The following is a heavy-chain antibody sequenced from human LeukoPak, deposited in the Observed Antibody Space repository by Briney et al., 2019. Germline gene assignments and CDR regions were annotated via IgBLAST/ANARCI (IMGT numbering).Heavy chain of an antibody. Sequence: PGGSLRLSCAGSGFIFSSCAMNWVRQAPGKGLEWVSVIYSGGSTYYADSVKGRFTISRDNSKNTLYLQMNSLRAEDTAVYYCARGRYYYDSSGYGYWGQGTLVTVSS. J-gene: IGHJ4*02. CDR3: ARGRYYYDSSGYGY. V-gene: IGHV3-66*01. CDR1: GFIFSSCA. D-gene: IGHD3-22*01. CDR2: IYSGGST.